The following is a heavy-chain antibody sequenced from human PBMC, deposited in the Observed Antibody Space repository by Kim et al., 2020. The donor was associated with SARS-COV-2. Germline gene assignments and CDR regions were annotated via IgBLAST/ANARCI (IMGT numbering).Heavy chain of an antibody. J-gene: IGHJ5*02. Sequence: SETLSLTCTVSGGSISSSSYYWGWIRQPPGKGLEWIGSIYYSGSTYYNPSLKSRVTISVDTSKNQFSLKLSSVTAADTAVYYCASHGSGSFYDWFDPWGQGTLVTVSS. CDR1: GGSISSSSYY. CDR2: IYYSGST. CDR3: ASHGSGSFYDWFDP. V-gene: IGHV4-39*01. D-gene: IGHD3-10*01.